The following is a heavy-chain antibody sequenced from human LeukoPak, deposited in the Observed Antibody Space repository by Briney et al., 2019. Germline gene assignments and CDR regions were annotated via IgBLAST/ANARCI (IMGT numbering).Heavy chain of an antibody. J-gene: IGHJ5*02. CDR2: ISGSGGST. D-gene: IGHD6-19*01. CDR1: GFTFSHYG. V-gene: IGHV3-23*01. CDR3: ASSGWYSTPNWFDP. Sequence: GGSLRLSCAASGFTFSHYGMSWIRQAPGKGLEWVSAISGSGGSTYYADSVKGRFTISRDNSKNTLYLQMNSLRAEDTAMYYCASSGWYSTPNWFDPWGQGTLVIVSS.